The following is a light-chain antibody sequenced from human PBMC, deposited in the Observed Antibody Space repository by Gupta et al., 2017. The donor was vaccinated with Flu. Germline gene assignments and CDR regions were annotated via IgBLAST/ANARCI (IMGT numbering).Light chain of an antibody. CDR1: QSVSNY. J-gene: IGKJ2*03. V-gene: IGKV3-11*01. CDR3: QQRSGGPPVVS. Sequence: EIVFTQSPATLSLSPGERATLSCRASQSVSNYLAWYQQKPGQAPSLLIYDASDRATGVPARFSGSGSGTDFTLTISSLEYEDFAVYYCQQRSGGPPVVSFVQGTKLEI. CDR2: DAS.